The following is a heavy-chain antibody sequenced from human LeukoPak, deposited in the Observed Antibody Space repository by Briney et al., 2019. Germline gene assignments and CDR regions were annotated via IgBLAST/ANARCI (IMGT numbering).Heavy chain of an antibody. CDR3: ARERPRYYGDYVPYFDY. CDR1: GYTFTSYY. Sequence: GASVKVSCKASGYTFTSYYMHWVRQAPGQGLEWMGWISAYNGNTNYAQKLQGRVTMTTDTSTSTAYMELRSLRSDDTAVYYCARERPRYYGDYVPYFDYWGQGTLVTVSS. V-gene: IGHV1-18*04. J-gene: IGHJ4*02. D-gene: IGHD4-17*01. CDR2: ISAYNGNT.